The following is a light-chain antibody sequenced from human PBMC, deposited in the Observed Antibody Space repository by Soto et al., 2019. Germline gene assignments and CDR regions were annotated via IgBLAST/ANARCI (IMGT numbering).Light chain of an antibody. CDR3: KQYGSSGT. Sequence: EIVLTQSPGTLSLSPGESATLSCRASQSVSSSYLAWYQQKPGQAPRLLIYGASNRATGIQDRFSGSGSGTEFTLTIRRLEPEDFAVYYCKQYGSSGTCGQGTKVDIK. V-gene: IGKV3-20*01. CDR2: GAS. CDR1: QSVSSSY. J-gene: IGKJ1*01.